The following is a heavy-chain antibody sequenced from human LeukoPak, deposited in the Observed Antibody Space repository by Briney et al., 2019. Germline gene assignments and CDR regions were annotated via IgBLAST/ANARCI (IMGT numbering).Heavy chain of an antibody. D-gene: IGHD2-15*01. CDR3: ARDRGLVVVAATDY. CDR2: ISSSSSYI. J-gene: IGHJ4*02. V-gene: IGHV3-21*01. Sequence: GSLRLSCAASGFTFSSYSMNWVRQAPGKGLEWVSSISSSSSYIYYADSVKGRFTISRDNAKNSLYLQMNSLRAEDTAVYYCARDRGLVVVAATDYWGQGTLATVSS. CDR1: GFTFSSYS.